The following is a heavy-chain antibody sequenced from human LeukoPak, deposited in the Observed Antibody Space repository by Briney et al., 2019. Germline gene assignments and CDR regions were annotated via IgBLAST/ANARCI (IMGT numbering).Heavy chain of an antibody. D-gene: IGHD6-13*01. CDR3: ARGPPYSSSWYADYYYYYYMNV. J-gene: IGHJ6*03. CDR2: ISSSGSTI. CDR1: GFTFSSYA. Sequence: PGGSPRLSCAASGFTFSSYAMSWVRQAPGKGLEWVSYISSSGSTIYYADSVKGRFTISRDNAKNSLYLQMNSLRAEDTAVYYCARGPPYSSSWYADYYYYYYMNVWGKGTTVTVSS. V-gene: IGHV3-48*04.